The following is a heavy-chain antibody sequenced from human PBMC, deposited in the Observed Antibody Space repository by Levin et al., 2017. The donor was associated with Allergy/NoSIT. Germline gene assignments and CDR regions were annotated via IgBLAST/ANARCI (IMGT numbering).Heavy chain of an antibody. V-gene: IGHV3-21*01. CDR3: ARRANYYDGSGYPSDY. D-gene: IGHD3-22*01. CDR2: ISGSITYI. J-gene: IGHJ4*02. CDR1: GFTFSTYS. Sequence: SCAASGFTFSTYSMNWVRQAPGKGLEWLSSISGSITYIYYADSVKGRFTISRDNAKNSLYLQMNSLRPEDTAVYYCARRANYYDGSGYPSDYWGQGTLVTVSS.